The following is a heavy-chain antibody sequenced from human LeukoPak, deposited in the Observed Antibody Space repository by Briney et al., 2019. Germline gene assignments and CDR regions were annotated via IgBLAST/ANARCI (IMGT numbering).Heavy chain of an antibody. CDR1: GFTFSSYP. J-gene: IGHJ4*02. CDR2: ITAGVGTT. D-gene: IGHD5-12*01. V-gene: IGHV3-23*01. Sequence: PGGSLRLSCAASGFTFSSYPMTWVRQAPGKGLEWVSAITAGVGTTYCADSVKGRFTISRDDSKNTLYLQMNSLRAEDTALYYCAKGGDRYSGYDYDDYWGQGTLVTVSS. CDR3: AKGGDRYSGYDYDDY.